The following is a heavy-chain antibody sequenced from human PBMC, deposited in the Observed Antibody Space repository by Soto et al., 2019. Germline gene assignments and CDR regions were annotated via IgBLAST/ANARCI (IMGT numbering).Heavy chain of an antibody. D-gene: IGHD3-3*01. J-gene: IGHJ6*04. CDR3: ARVNYDFWSGYRPSSRSIQMDV. CDR1: GGSFSGYY. CDR2: INHSGST. V-gene: IGHV4-34*01. Sequence: ETLSLTCAVYGGSFSGYYWSWIRQPPGKGLEWIGEINHSGSTNYNPSLKSRVTISVDTSKNQFSLKLSSVTAADTAVYYCARVNYDFWSGYRPSSRSIQMDVRGKRTTVTGSS.